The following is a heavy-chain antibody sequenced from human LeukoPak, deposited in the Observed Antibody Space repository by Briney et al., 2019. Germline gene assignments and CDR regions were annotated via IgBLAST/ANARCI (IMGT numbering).Heavy chain of an antibody. D-gene: IGHD3-9*01. CDR1: GFTFSSNR. CDR3: AKTVLRYFDWNADY. V-gene: IGHV3-7*02. J-gene: IGHJ4*02. CDR2: IKEDGREK. Sequence: GGSLRLSCAASGFTFSSNRMRWVRQDRGKGREGGANIKEDGREKYYVEKVKGRLTISRDKTKNSLYLQMNSLRAEDTAVYYCAKTVLRYFDWNADYWGQGTLVTVSS.